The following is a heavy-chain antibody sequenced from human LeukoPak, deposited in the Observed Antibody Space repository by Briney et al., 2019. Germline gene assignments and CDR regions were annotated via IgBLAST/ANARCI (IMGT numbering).Heavy chain of an antibody. J-gene: IGHJ4*02. CDR2: IIPSDGYT. Sequence: ASVKVSCKASGYTFTSYYMHWVRQAPGPGLEWMGTIIPSDGYTSYAQRFQGRVTMTRDMSSSTVYMELSSLRSEDTAVYYCARGSKWEHLDYWGQGTLVTVSS. V-gene: IGHV1-46*01. D-gene: IGHD1-26*01. CDR3: ARGSKWEHLDY. CDR1: GYTFTSYY.